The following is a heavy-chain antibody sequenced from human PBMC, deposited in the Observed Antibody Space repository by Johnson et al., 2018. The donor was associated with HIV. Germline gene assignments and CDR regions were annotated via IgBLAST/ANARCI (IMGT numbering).Heavy chain of an antibody. CDR1: GFTFSSYA. CDR2: ISYDGGNK. Sequence: QVQLVESGGGLVQPGRSLKLSCSASGFTFSSYAIHWVRQAPGKGLEWVAVISYDGGNKYYADSVKGRFTISRDNSKNTLYLQMNSLRAEDTAVYYCAKDQGGTVAGAYAFDIWGQGTMVTVSS. D-gene: IGHD4-23*01. J-gene: IGHJ3*02. V-gene: IGHV3-30*04. CDR3: AKDQGGTVAGAYAFDI.